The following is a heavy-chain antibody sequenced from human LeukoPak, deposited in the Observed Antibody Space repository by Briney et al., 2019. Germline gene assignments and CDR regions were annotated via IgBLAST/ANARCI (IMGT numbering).Heavy chain of an antibody. CDR1: GYTFTNYG. Sequence: ASVKVSCKASGYTFTNYGINWVRQAPGQGLEWMGWISAYSGNTNYAQKLQGRVTMTTDTSTSTAYMELRSLRSGDTAVYYCARDPRWELLEAFDIWGQGTMVTVSS. CDR3: ARDPRWELLEAFDI. D-gene: IGHD1-26*01. CDR2: ISAYSGNT. V-gene: IGHV1-18*01. J-gene: IGHJ3*02.